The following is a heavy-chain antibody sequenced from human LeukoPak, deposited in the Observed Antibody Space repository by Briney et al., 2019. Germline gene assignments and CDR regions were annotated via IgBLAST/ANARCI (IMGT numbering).Heavy chain of an antibody. CDR2: IWYDGSNK. J-gene: IGHJ3*02. CDR1: GFTFSSYG. CDR3: ARDMGNDLWAFDI. V-gene: IGHV3-33*01. D-gene: IGHD1-1*01. Sequence: GGSLRLSCAASGFTFSSYGMHWVRQAPGKGLEWVAVIWYDGSNKYYADSVKGRFTISRDNSKNTLYLQMNSLRAEDTAVYYCARDMGNDLWAFDIWGQGTMVTVSS.